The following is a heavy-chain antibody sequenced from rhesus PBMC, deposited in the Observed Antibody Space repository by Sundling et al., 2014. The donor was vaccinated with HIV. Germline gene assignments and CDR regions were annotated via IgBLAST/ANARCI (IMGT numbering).Heavy chain of an antibody. D-gene: IGHD3-16*01. J-gene: IGHJ4*01. V-gene: IGHV3-46*02. Sequence: EVQLVESGGGSVQPGGSLRLSCTASGFTFSSTRMNWIRQTPGKRLECVADIKYDGSDKYYVDSVKGRFTISRDNAKNSLYLQMNSLRAEDTAVYYCVRGDYIGYYWGQGVLVTVSS. CDR3: VRGDYIGYY. CDR2: IKYDGSDK. CDR1: GFTFSSTR.